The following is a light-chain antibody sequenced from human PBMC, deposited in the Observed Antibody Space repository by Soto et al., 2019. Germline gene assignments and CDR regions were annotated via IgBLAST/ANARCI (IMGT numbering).Light chain of an antibody. V-gene: IGLV2-14*03. Sequence: QSALTQPASVSGSPGQSITISCSGTISDIGTYNFVSWYRQYPGKAPKLMIYDVSSRPSGVSNRFSGSKSGNTASLTISGLQAEDEADYYCSSCTTSSTVIFGGGTKVTVL. J-gene: IGLJ2*01. CDR1: ISDIGTYNF. CDR3: SSCTTSSTVI. CDR2: DVS.